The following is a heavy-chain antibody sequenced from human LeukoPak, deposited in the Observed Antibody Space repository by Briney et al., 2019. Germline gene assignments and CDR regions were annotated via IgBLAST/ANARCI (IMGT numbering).Heavy chain of an antibody. Sequence: GGSLRLSCVGSGFTFGNYAMNWVRQAPGKGLEWVAAISGRGGDTFYADSVKGRFTFSRDNSKNTMFLQMNSLRAEDTAIYYCAKSRWETYAVRAFDIWGQGTMVTVSS. J-gene: IGHJ3*02. CDR3: AKSRWETYAVRAFDI. CDR2: ISGRGGDT. CDR1: GFTFGNYA. V-gene: IGHV3-23*01. D-gene: IGHD1-26*01.